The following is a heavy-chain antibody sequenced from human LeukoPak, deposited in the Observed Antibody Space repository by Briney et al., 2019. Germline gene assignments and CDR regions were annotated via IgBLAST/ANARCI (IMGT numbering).Heavy chain of an antibody. CDR3: AKDRSFCSSTSCYLDY. D-gene: IGHD2-2*01. V-gene: IGHV3-30*18. Sequence: PGRSLRLSCAASGFTFSSYGMHWVRQAPGKGLEWVAVISYDGSNKYYADSVKGRFTISRDNSKNTPYLQMNSLRAEDTAVYYCAKDRSFCSSTSCYLDYWGQGTLVTVSS. CDR2: ISYDGSNK. CDR1: GFTFSSYG. J-gene: IGHJ4*02.